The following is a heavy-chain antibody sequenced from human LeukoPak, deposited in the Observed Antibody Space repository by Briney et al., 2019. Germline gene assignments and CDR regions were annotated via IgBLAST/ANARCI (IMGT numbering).Heavy chain of an antibody. CDR1: GGSISSSSYY. Sequence: PSEILSLTCTVSGGSISSSSYYWGWLRQPPGKGLEWIGSIYYSGSTNYNPSLKSRVTISVDTSKNQFSLKLSSVTAADTAVYYCARETYSSGWTYYGMDVWGQGTTVTVSS. V-gene: IGHV4-39*07. CDR3: ARETYSSGWTYYGMDV. CDR2: IYYSGST. J-gene: IGHJ6*02. D-gene: IGHD6-19*01.